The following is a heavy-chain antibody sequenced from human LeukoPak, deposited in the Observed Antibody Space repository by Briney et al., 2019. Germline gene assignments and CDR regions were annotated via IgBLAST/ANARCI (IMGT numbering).Heavy chain of an antibody. CDR2: IFYSGST. V-gene: IGHV4-39*01. CDR3: ARQFYYDSGGSHY. Sequence: SETPSLTCTVSGGSISSSSYYWGWIRQPPGKGLEWIGSIFYSGSTYYNPSLESRVTISVDTSKNQFSLKLSSVTAADTAVYYCARQFYYDSGGSHYWGQGTLVTVSS. D-gene: IGHD3-22*01. J-gene: IGHJ4*02. CDR1: GGSISSSSYY.